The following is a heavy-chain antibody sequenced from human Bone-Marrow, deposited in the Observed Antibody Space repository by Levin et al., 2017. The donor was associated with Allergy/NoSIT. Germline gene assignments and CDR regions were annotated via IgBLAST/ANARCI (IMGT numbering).Heavy chain of an antibody. D-gene: IGHD6-19*01. CDR1: GNSISSYY. J-gene: IGHJ4*02. V-gene: IGHV4-59*01. Sequence: PSETLSLTCTVSGNSISSYYWSWIRQPPAKGLEWIAYISYKGTTNYNPSLKSRVTISLDTSKNQFSLKLSSVTAADTAVYYCARDGAVAGAWLDYWGQGALVTVSS. CDR3: ARDGAVAGAWLDY. CDR2: ISYKGTT.